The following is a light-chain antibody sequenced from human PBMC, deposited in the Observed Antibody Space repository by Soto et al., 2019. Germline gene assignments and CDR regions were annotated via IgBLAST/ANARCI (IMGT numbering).Light chain of an antibody. CDR3: QQYGRSVT. J-gene: IGKJ4*01. V-gene: IGKV3-20*01. CDR1: QSISRY. CDR2: GAS. Sequence: IVITHTPSTLSRSALIIGTLSFRASQSISRYLAWYQQKPGQGPRLLIYGASSRATGTPDRFSGSGSGTDFTLTISRLEPEDFAVHYCQQYGRSVTFGGGTKLDI.